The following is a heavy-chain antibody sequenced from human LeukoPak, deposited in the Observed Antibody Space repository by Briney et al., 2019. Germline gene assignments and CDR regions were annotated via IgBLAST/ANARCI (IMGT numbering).Heavy chain of an antibody. D-gene: IGHD3-3*01. CDR2: ISYDGSNK. CDR1: GFTFSSYG. CDR3: AKSNLFLEWLDWFDP. V-gene: IGHV3-30*18. Sequence: GRSLRLSCAASGFTFSSYGMHWVRQAPGKGLEWVAVISYDGSNKYYADSVKGRFTISRDNSKNTLYLQMNSLRAEDTAVYYCAKSNLFLEWLDWFDPWGQGTLVTVSS. J-gene: IGHJ5*02.